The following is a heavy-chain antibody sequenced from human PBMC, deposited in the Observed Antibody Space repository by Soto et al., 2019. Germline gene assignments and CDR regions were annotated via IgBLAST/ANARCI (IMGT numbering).Heavy chain of an antibody. CDR1: GSPFD. V-gene: IGHV3-30-3*01. CDR3: ARGPTHGAFDL. CDR2: IVPDGRNQ. Sequence: QVQLVEFGGGVVQPGRSLRLSCVASGSPFDVHWVRQAPGKGPEWVAHIVPDGRNQYWADSVKGRFTGSRDNAKNTVYLQMNSLRNEDTAVYYCARGPTHGAFDLWGQGTTVTVSS. J-gene: IGHJ3*01.